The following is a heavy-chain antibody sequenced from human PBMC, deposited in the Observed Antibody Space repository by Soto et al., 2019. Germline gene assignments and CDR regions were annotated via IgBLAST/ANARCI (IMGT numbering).Heavy chain of an antibody. V-gene: IGHV1-69*01. Sequence: QVQLVQSGAEVKKPGSSVKVSCKASGGTFSSYAISWVRQAPGQGLEWMGGIIPIFGTANYAQKFQGRVTMNADESTSTAYMELSSLRSEDTAVYYCARLGARGGYSGYERLGGFDYWGQGTLVTVSS. CDR2: IIPIFGTA. CDR3: ARLGARGGYSGYERLGGFDY. J-gene: IGHJ4*02. CDR1: GGTFSSYA. D-gene: IGHD5-12*01.